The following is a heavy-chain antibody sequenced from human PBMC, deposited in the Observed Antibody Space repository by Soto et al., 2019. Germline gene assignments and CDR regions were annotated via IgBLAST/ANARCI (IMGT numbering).Heavy chain of an antibody. CDR2: IWYDGSNK. CDR3: ARNPDIGSGSYYDNWFDP. J-gene: IGHJ5*02. V-gene: IGHV3-33*01. Sequence: GGSLRLSCAASGFTFSSYGMHWVRQAPGKGLEWVAVIWYDGSNKYYADSVKGRFNISRDNSKNTLYLQMNSLRAEDTAVYYCARNPDIGSGSYYDNWFDPWGQGTLVTVSS. CDR1: GFTFSSYG. D-gene: IGHD3-10*01.